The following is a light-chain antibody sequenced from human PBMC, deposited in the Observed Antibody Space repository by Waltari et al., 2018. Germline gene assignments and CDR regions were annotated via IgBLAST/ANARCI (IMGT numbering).Light chain of an antibody. J-gene: IGKJ4*01. Sequence: CRASQSVTSISLAWYQQKPGQAPRLLIYSTSSRATDFSDRFSGSGSGTDITLTINRLEPEDSAVYHCQQYDGSAVTFGGGTRVEIK. CDR3: QQYDGSAVT. CDR1: QSVTSIS. V-gene: IGKV3-20*01. CDR2: STS.